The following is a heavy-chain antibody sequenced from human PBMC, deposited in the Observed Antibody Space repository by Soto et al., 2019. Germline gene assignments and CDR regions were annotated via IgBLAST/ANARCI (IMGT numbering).Heavy chain of an antibody. V-gene: IGHV4-39*01. J-gene: IGHJ5*02. Sequence: QLQLQESGPGLVKPSETLSLTCTVSGGSISSSSYYWGWIRQPPGKGLEWIGSIYYSGSTYYNPSRKSRVTISVDTSKNQFSLKLSSVTAADTAVYYCARHVVFLSWFDPWGQGTLVTVSS. D-gene: IGHD3-16*01. CDR3: ARHVVFLSWFDP. CDR1: GGSISSSSYY. CDR2: IYYSGST.